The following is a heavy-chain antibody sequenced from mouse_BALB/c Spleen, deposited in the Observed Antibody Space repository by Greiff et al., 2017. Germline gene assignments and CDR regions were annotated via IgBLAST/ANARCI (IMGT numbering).Heavy chain of an antibody. Sequence: EVQLVESGGGLVQPGGSLKLSCAASGFTFSSYTMSWVRQTPEKRLEWVAYISNGGGSTYYPDTVKGRFNISRDNAKNTLYLQMSSLKSEDTAMYYCARQGYYYGSSSYYFDYWGQGTTLTVSS. J-gene: IGHJ2*01. CDR3: ARQGYYYGSSSYYFDY. CDR1: GFTFSSYT. V-gene: IGHV5-12-2*01. D-gene: IGHD1-1*01. CDR2: ISNGGGST.